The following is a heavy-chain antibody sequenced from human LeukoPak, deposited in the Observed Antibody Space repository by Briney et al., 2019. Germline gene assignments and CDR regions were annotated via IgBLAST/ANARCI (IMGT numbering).Heavy chain of an antibody. CDR3: ARQKCTSTSCLTKNAFDI. V-gene: IGHV4-59*08. CDR1: GASIGAYY. Sequence: SETLSLTCTVSGASIGAYYWSWIRQPPGKGLEWIGYIYTSGIPNYNTSPGTRATISVTTPKNHFSLDLSSVTAADTAVYYCARQKCTSTSCLTKNAFDIWGQGTMVTVSS. CDR2: IYTSGIP. J-gene: IGHJ3*02. D-gene: IGHD2-2*01.